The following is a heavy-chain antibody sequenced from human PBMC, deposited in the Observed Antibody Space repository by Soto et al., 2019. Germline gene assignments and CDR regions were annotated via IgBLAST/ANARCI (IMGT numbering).Heavy chain of an antibody. D-gene: IGHD3-3*01. CDR1: GDSISNKDW. CDR3: ARDRADVSLGYYFDY. V-gene: IGHV4-4*02. Sequence: QVQLQEWGPGLVKPSETLSLTCTVSGDSISNKDWWTWVRQPPGKRLQWIGEIYHNGNTKYNPSLQSRVTISVDESKNQFSLKLTSVTAADTAVYFCARDRADVSLGYYFDYWGQGTLVTVSS. CDR2: IYHNGNT. J-gene: IGHJ4*02.